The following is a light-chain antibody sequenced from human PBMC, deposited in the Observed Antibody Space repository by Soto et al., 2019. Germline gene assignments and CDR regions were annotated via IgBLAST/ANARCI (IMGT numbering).Light chain of an antibody. V-gene: IGKV3-20*01. CDR1: QSVSSRF. J-gene: IGKJ1*01. CDR2: GAS. Sequence: EIVLTQSPGTLSLPPGEVATLSCRASQSVSSRFLAWYQHRSGQAPRLLIYGASSRAAGIPDRFRGSGSGTEFTLTISSLQSEDFAVYCCQQYYKLPWTFGQGTKVEIK. CDR3: QQYYKLPWT.